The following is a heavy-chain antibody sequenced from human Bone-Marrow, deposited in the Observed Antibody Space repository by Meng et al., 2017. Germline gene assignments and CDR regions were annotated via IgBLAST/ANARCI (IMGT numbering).Heavy chain of an antibody. D-gene: IGHD3-22*01. CDR2: ISSSSSYI. V-gene: IGHV3-21*04. J-gene: IGHJ4*02. CDR3: AKARDYYDSRLYNRVFDS. CDR1: GFTFSSYS. Sequence: GESLKISCAASGFTFSSYSMNWVRQAPGKGLEWVSSISSSSSYIYYADSVKGRFTISRDNSKFTLYLQMNNLRAEDTAVYYCAKARDYYDSRLYNRVFDSWGQGTLVTVSS.